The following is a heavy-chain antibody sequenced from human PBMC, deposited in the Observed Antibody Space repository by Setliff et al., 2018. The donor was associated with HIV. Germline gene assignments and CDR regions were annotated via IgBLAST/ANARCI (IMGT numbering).Heavy chain of an antibody. D-gene: IGHD4-17*01. CDR2: IYYSGST. CDR3: ARDRYGDYAYFDY. V-gene: IGHV4-59*11. J-gene: IGHJ4*02. Sequence: PSETLSLTCTVSGGSISSHYWSWIRQPPGKGLEWIGYIYYSGSTNYNPSLKSRVTISVDTSKNQFSLRLSSVTAADTAVYYCARDRYGDYAYFDYWGQGTLVTVSS. CDR1: GGSISSHY.